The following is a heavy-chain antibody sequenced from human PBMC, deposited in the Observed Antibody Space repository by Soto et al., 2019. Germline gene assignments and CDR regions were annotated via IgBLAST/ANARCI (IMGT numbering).Heavy chain of an antibody. D-gene: IGHD3-3*01. V-gene: IGHV1-69*13. J-gene: IGHJ5*02. CDR3: ASGEFFGVRQWFDP. CDR2: IIPIFGTA. CDR1: GGTFSSYA. Sequence: ASVKVSCKASGGTFSSYAISWVRQAPGQGLEWMGGIIPIFGTANYAQKFQGRVTITADESTSTAYMELSSLRSEDTAVYYCASGEFFGVRQWFDPWGHGPLVTVSS.